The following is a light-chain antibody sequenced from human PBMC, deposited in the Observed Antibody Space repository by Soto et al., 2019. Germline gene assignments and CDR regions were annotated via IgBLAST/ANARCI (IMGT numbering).Light chain of an antibody. Sequence: QSALTQPASVSGSTGQSITISCTGTSSDVGGYNLVSWYQQHPGKAPKLMIYEGSKRPSGVSNRFSGSKSGNTASLTISGLQAEDAADYYCCSYAGNSTYVFGTGTKLTVL. CDR2: EGS. CDR1: SSDVGGYNL. J-gene: IGLJ1*01. CDR3: CSYAGNSTYV. V-gene: IGLV2-23*01.